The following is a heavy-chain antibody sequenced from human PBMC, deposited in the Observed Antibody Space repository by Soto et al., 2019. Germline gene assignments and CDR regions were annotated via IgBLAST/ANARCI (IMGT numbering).Heavy chain of an antibody. CDR2: ISYDGSNN. CDR1: GFTFSSYG. D-gene: IGHD3-10*01. Sequence: GGSLRLSCAASGFTFSSYGMHWVRQAPGKGLEWVAVISYDGSNNYYADSVKGRFTISRDNSKNTLYLQMNSLRAEDTALYYCAKDMVVYRFGEAYFDYWGQGTLVTVSS. CDR3: AKDMVVYRFGEAYFDY. J-gene: IGHJ4*02. V-gene: IGHV3-30*18.